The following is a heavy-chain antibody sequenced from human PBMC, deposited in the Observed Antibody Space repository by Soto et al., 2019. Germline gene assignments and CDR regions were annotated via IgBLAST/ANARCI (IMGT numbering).Heavy chain of an antibody. J-gene: IGHJ4*02. D-gene: IGHD4-17*01. V-gene: IGHV1-8*01. CDR3: ARTLYGDNVDY. CDR2: MNPNSGNT. Sequence: QVQLVQSGAEVKKPGASVKVSCKASGDTVTSYDINWVRQATGQGLEWMGWMNPNSGNTGYAQKFQGRVTMTRNTSIITAYMELSSLRSEETAVYSCARTLYGDNVDYWGQGTLVTVSS. CDR1: GDTVTSYD.